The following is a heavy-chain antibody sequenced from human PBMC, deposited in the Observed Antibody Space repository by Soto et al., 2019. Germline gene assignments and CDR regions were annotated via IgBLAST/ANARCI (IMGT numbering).Heavy chain of an antibody. D-gene: IGHD3-16*01. J-gene: IGHJ2*01. CDR2: ISYIGNT. CDR1: GGSTSSGDYF. V-gene: IGHV4-61*08. Sequence: SETLSLTCTVSGGSTSSGDYFWSWLRQDPGKGLEWIGYISYIGNTNYNPSLKSRARIPVDTSKNQFSLELTSVTAADTAVYYCVRSPARGIWYFDLWGRGALVTVSA. CDR3: VRSPARGIWYFDL.